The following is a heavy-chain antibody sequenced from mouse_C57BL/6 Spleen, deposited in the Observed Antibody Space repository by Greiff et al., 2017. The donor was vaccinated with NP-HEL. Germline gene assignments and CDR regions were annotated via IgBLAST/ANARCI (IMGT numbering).Heavy chain of an antibody. Sequence: QVQLKQSGPELVKPGASVKLSCKASGYTFTSYDINWVKQRPGQGLEWIGWIYPRDGSTKYNEKFKGKATLTVDTSSSTAYMELHSLTSEDSAVYFCARDDYGSSPCAMDYWGKGTSVTVSS. CDR2: IYPRDGST. D-gene: IGHD1-1*01. CDR1: GYTFTSYD. J-gene: IGHJ4*01. CDR3: ARDDYGSSPCAMDY. V-gene: IGHV1-85*01.